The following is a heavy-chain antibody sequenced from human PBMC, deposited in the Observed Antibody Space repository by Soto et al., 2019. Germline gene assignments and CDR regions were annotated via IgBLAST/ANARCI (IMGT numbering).Heavy chain of an antibody. J-gene: IGHJ2*01. V-gene: IGHV3-23*01. Sequence: EVQLLESGGGLVQPGGSLRLSCAASGFTFSSYAMIWVRQAPGKGLEWVSIISGSGDSTYYADSVKGRFTISRDNPQNTLNLQMNSLRAEDTAVYYCAKRTAGWYFDLWGRGTLVTVSS. CDR3: AKRTAGWYFDL. CDR1: GFTFSSYA. CDR2: ISGSGDST.